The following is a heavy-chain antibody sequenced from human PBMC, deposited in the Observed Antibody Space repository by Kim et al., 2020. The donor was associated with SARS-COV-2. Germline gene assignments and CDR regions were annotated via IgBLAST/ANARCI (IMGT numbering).Heavy chain of an antibody. V-gene: IGHV3-23*01. D-gene: IGHD3-22*01. J-gene: IGHJ4*02. CDR2: ISVSGGST. Sequence: GGSLRLSCAASGFTFSSYAMSWVRQAPGKGLEWVSAISVSGGSTYYADSVKGRFTISRDNSKNTLYLQMNSLRAEDTAVYYCASSLRYTMIVDYWGQGTLVTVSS. CDR3: ASSLRYTMIVDY. CDR1: GFTFSSYA.